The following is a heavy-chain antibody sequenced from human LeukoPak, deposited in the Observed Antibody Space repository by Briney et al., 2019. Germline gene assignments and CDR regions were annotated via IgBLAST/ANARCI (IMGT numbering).Heavy chain of an antibody. CDR3: ARERYYGDYPYYYYGMDV. CDR2: ISGSSGII. J-gene: IGHJ6*02. D-gene: IGHD4-17*01. CDR1: GFTFNTYT. V-gene: IGHV3-48*01. Sequence: GSLRLSCAASGFTFNTYTMNWVRQAPGKGLEWVSYISGSSGIIDYADSVKGRFTISRDNSKNTLYLQMNSLRAEDTAVYYCARERYYGDYPYYYYGMDVWGQGTTVTVSS.